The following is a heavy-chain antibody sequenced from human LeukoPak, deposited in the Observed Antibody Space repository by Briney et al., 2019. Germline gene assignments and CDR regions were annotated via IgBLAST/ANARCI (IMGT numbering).Heavy chain of an antibody. CDR3: ARVSLTYYYDSSALPDAFDI. CDR1: GFTVSSNY. V-gene: IGHV3-53*04. Sequence: GGSLRLSCAASGFTVSSNYMSWVRQAPGKGLEWVSVIYSGGSTYYADSVKGRFTISIHNSKNTLYLQMNSLRADDTAVYYCARVSLTYYYDSSALPDAFDIWGQGTMVTVSS. D-gene: IGHD3-22*01. CDR2: IYSGGST. J-gene: IGHJ3*02.